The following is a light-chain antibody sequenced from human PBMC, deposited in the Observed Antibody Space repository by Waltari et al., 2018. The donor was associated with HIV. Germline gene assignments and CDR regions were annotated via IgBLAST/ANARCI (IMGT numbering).Light chain of an antibody. CDR3: LQDYKYPLT. V-gene: IGKV1-6*01. CDR1: QGIRTD. J-gene: IGKJ1*01. Sequence: AIQLTQSPSSLSASVAEGVTVSCRASQGIRTDLGWYQQKPGKAPKLLIYTASSLQSGVPSRFSGSGSGTDFTLTISSLEPEDFATYYCLQDYKYPLTFGQGTKVEIK. CDR2: TAS.